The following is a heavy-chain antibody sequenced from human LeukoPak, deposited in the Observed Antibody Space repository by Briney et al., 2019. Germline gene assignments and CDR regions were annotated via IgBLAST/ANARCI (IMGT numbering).Heavy chain of an antibody. Sequence: SETLSLTCAVYGGSFSGYYWSWIRQPPGKGLEWIGEINHSGSTNHNPSLKSRVTITVDTSKNQFSLKLSSVTAADTAVYYCARAGGAYYDSSGYYCDYWGQGTLVTVSS. CDR2: INHSGST. D-gene: IGHD3-22*01. V-gene: IGHV4-34*01. CDR3: ARAGGAYYDSSGYYCDY. J-gene: IGHJ4*02. CDR1: GGSFSGYY.